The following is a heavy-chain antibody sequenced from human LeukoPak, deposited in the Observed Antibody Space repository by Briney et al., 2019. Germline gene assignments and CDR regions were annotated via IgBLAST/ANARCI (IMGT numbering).Heavy chain of an antibody. CDR1: GFTFDDYG. Sequence: SGGSLRLSCAASGFTFDDYGLSWVRQAPGKGLEWVSTINWNGGSTGYADSVKGRFTISRDNAKNSLYLQMNSLRAEDTALYYCARVPAAMPGLFWFDPWGQGTLVTVSS. J-gene: IGHJ5*02. CDR2: INWNGGST. V-gene: IGHV3-20*04. D-gene: IGHD2-2*01. CDR3: ARVPAAMPGLFWFDP.